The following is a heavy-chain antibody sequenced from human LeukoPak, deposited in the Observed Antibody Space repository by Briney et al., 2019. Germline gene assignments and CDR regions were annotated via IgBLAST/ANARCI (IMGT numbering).Heavy chain of an antibody. D-gene: IGHD6-13*01. Sequence: SETLSLTCTVSGGSISSSSYYWGWIRQPPGKGLEWIGSIYYSGSTYYNPSLKSRVTISVDTSKNQFSLKLSSVTAADTAVYYCARDSIAAAGNFDYWGQGTLVTVSS. CDR3: ARDSIAAAGNFDY. V-gene: IGHV4-39*07. J-gene: IGHJ4*02. CDR1: GGSISSSSYY. CDR2: IYYSGST.